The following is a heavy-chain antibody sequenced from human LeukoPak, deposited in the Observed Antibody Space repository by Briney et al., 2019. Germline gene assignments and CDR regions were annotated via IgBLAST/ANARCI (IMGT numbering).Heavy chain of an antibody. CDR1: GFTFSSYA. Sequence: GGSLRLSCAASGFTFSSYAMHWVRQAPGKGLEWVAVISYDGSNKYYADSVKGRFTISRDNSKNTLYLQMNSLRAEDTAVYYCARMGNEYSSGYELGYWGQGTLVTVSS. CDR2: ISYDGSNK. J-gene: IGHJ4*02. CDR3: ARMGNEYSSGYELGY. D-gene: IGHD3-22*01. V-gene: IGHV3-30-3*01.